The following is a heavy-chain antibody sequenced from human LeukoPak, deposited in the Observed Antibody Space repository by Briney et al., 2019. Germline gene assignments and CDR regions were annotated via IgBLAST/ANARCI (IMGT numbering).Heavy chain of an antibody. D-gene: IGHD2/OR15-2a*01. Sequence: PSETLSLTCTVSGGSISSSSYYWGWIRQPPGKGLEWIGSIYYSGSTYYNPSLKSRVTISVDTSKNQFSLKLSSVTAADTAVYYCARHVVDSTFDHWGQGTLVTVSS. CDR1: GGSISSSSYY. J-gene: IGHJ4*02. CDR2: IYYSGST. CDR3: ARHVVDSTFDH. V-gene: IGHV4-39*01.